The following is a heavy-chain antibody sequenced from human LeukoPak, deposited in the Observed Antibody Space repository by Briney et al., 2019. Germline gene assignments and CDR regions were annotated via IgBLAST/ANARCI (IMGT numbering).Heavy chain of an antibody. J-gene: IGHJ4*02. D-gene: IGHD6-19*01. CDR2: IDNDGSST. CDR1: GFSFNNYW. CDR3: VGSSGWPAH. V-gene: IGHV3-74*01. Sequence: PGGSLRLSCAASGFSFNNYWMHWVRQAPGKGLEWVSRIDNDGSSTRYADSVTGRFTISRDIAKNTLYLQMNSLRADDTAVYYCVGSSGWPAHWGQGTLVTVSS.